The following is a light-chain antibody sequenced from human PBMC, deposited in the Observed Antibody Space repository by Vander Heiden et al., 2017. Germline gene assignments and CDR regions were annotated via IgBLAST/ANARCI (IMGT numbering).Light chain of an antibody. V-gene: IGLV3-1*01. CDR1: KLGDKY. J-gene: IGLJ2*01. Sequence: SYELTQPPSVSVSPGQTASITCSGDKLGDKYACWYQQKPGQSPVLGIYQDSKRPSGIPERFSGSNSGNTATLTISGTQAMDEADYYCQAWDSSTAVGFGGGTKLTVL. CDR2: QDS. CDR3: QAWDSSTAVG.